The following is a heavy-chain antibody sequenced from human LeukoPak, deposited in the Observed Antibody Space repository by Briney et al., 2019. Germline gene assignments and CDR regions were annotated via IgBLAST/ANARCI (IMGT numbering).Heavy chain of an antibody. CDR1: GDSISSSNW. D-gene: IGHD6-13*01. Sequence: SGTLSLTCAASGDSISSSNWWSWVRQPPGKGLEWIGEIYHSGSTNYNPSLKSRVTISVDKSKNQFSLKLSSVTAADTAVYYCARVSGYSSSWYESGYYYYGMDVWGQGTTVTVSS. V-gene: IGHV4-4*02. CDR3: ARVSGYSSSWYESGYYYYGMDV. CDR2: IYHSGST. J-gene: IGHJ6*02.